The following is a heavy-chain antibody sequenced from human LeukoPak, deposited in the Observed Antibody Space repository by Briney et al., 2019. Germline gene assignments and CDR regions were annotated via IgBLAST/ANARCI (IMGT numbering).Heavy chain of an antibody. D-gene: IGHD4/OR15-4a*01. CDR1: GGSISSYY. CDR2: IYYSGST. J-gene: IGHJ2*01. CDR3: ARGGAGYFDL. V-gene: IGHV4-59*01. Sequence: PSETLSLTCTVSGGSISSYYWSWIRQPPGKGLEWIGYIYYSGSTNYNLSLKSRVTISVDTSKNQFSLKLSSVTAADTAVYYCARGGAGYFDLWGRGTLVTVSS.